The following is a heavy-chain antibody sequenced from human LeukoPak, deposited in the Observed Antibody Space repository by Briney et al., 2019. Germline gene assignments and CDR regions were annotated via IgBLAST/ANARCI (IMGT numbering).Heavy chain of an antibody. CDR3: ASALIAAATNWFDP. Sequence: SETLSLTCNVSGVSIRDFYWSWIRQPPGQGLEWIGYIYYSGSTNYNPSLKTRVTISVDTSKNQLSLKLSSVTAADTAVYYCASALIAAATNWFDPWGQGTLVTVSS. CDR2: IYYSGST. D-gene: IGHD6-13*01. V-gene: IGHV4-59*08. J-gene: IGHJ5*02. CDR1: GVSIRDFY.